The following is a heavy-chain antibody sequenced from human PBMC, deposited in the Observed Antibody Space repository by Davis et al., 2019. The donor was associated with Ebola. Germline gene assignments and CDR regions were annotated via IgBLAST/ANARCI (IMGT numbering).Heavy chain of an antibody. CDR2: INHSGST. D-gene: IGHD3-3*01. V-gene: IGHV4-39*07. CDR1: GGSISSGDYY. J-gene: IGHJ4*02. CDR3: ARGRDFWRN. Sequence: SETLSLTCTVSGGSISSGDYYWSWTRQPPGKGLEWIGEINHSGSTNYNPSLKSRVTISVDTSKNQFSLKLSSVTAADTAVYYCARGRDFWRNWGQGTLVTVSS.